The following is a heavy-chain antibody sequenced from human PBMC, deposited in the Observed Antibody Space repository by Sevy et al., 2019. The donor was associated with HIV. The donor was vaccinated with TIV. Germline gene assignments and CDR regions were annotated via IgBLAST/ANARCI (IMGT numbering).Heavy chain of an antibody. CDR1: GYTFTSYG. V-gene: IGHV1-18*01. J-gene: IGHJ5*02. Sequence: ASVKVSCKASGYTFTSYGISWVRQAPGQGLEWMGWISCYNGNTNYARKFQGRVTMTTDTSTSTAYMELRSLRSDDTAVFYCARVPSGSYWSWFDPWGRGTLVTVSS. CDR3: ARVPSGSYWSWFDP. D-gene: IGHD1-26*01. CDR2: ISCYNGNT.